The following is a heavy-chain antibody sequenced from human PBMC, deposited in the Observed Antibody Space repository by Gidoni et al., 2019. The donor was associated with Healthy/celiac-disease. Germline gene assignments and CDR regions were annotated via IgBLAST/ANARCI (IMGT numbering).Heavy chain of an antibody. V-gene: IGHV1-69*04. J-gene: IGHJ6*02. CDR2: IIPILGIA. CDR1: GGTFSRYA. Sequence: QVQLVQSGAEVKKPGSSVKVSCKASGGTFSRYAISWVRQAPGQGLGWMGRIIPILGIANYAQKFQGRGTITADKSTSTAYMELSSLRSEDTAVYYCARERESLETIFGVVISGVYYGMDVWGQGTTVTVSS. D-gene: IGHD3-3*01. CDR3: ARERESLETIFGVVISGVYYGMDV.